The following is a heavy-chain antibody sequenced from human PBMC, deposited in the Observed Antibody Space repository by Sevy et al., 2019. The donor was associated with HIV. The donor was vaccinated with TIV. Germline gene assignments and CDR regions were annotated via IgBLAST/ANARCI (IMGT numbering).Heavy chain of an antibody. J-gene: IGHJ3*02. D-gene: IGHD3-22*01. CDR2: ISGSGGST. V-gene: IGHV3-23*01. CDR3: AKEYYYDSSGSVGAFDI. Sequence: GGSLRLSCAASGFTFSSYAMSWVRQAPGKGLEWVSAISGSGGSTYYADSVKGRFTISRDNTKNTLYLQMNSLRAEDTAVYYCAKEYYYDSSGSVGAFDIWGQGTMVTVSS. CDR1: GFTFSSYA.